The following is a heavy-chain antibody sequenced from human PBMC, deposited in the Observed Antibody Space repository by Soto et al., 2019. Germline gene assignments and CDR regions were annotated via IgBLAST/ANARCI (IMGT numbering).Heavy chain of an antibody. D-gene: IGHD3-10*01. V-gene: IGHV1-18*01. CDR2: ISAYNGNT. Sequence: ASVKVSCKASGYTFTSYGISWVRQAPGQGLEWMGWISAYNGNTNYAQKLQGRVTMTTDTSTSTAYMELRSLRSDDTAAYYCASMVRGAIGYYHYGMAVWGKGTTVTVSS. J-gene: IGHJ6*04. CDR1: GYTFTSYG. CDR3: ASMVRGAIGYYHYGMAV.